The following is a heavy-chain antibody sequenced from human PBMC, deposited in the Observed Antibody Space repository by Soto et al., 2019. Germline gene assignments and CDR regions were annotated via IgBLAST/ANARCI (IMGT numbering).Heavy chain of an antibody. CDR3: AKDLISGADY. CDR2: ISSSADST. D-gene: IGHD3-3*02. V-gene: IGHV3-23*01. CDR1: GFTFSSYA. J-gene: IGHJ4*02. Sequence: GGSLRLSCAASGFTFSSYAMSWVRQAPGKGLEWVSAISSSADSTYYAGSVKGRFTISRDNSKNTLYLQMSSLRAEDTAVYYCAKDLISGADYWGQGALVTVSS.